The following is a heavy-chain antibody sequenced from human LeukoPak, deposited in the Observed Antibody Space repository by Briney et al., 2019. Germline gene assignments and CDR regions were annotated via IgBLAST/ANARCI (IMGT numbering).Heavy chain of an antibody. D-gene: IGHD2-2*01. Sequence: NTSETLSLTCAVYGGSFSGYYWSWIRQPPGKGLEWIGEINHSGSTNYNPSLKSRVTISVDTSKNQFSLKLSSVTAADTAVYYCAGRDCSSTSCYDHYYYGMDVWGQGTTVTVSS. CDR2: INHSGST. V-gene: IGHV4-34*01. CDR1: GGSFSGYY. CDR3: AGRDCSSTSCYDHYYYGMDV. J-gene: IGHJ6*02.